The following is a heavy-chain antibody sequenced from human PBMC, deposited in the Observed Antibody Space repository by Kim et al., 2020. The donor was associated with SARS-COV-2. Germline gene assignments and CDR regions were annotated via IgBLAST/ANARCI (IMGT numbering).Heavy chain of an antibody. V-gene: IGHV3-30*01. CDR3: ARVLYYYDSSGFNL. J-gene: IGHJ4*02. D-gene: IGHD3-22*01. Sequence: YADSVKGRFTISRDNSKNTLYLQMNSLRAEDTAVYYCARVLYYYDSSGFNLWGQGTLVTVSS.